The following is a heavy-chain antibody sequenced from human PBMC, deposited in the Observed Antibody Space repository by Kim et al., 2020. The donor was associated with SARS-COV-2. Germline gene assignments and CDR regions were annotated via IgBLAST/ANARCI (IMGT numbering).Heavy chain of an antibody. Sequence: GGSLRLSCAASGFTVSSNYMSWVRQAPGKGLEWVSVIYSGGSTYYADSVKGSFTISRDNSKNTLYLQMNSLRAEDTAVYYCARDPYIGDRRITMVRGAFDIWGQGTMVTVSS. CDR2: IYSGGST. CDR1: GFTVSSNY. J-gene: IGHJ3*02. V-gene: IGHV3-66*01. CDR3: ARDPYIGDRRITMVRGAFDI. D-gene: IGHD3-10*01.